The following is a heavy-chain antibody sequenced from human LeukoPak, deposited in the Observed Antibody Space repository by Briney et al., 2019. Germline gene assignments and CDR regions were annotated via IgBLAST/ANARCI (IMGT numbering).Heavy chain of an antibody. D-gene: IGHD6-13*01. CDR2: IYTSGST. V-gene: IGHV4-4*07. Sequence: PSETLSLTCTVSGGSISSYYWSWIRQPAGKGLEWIGRIYTSGSTNYNPSLKSRVTMSVDTSKNQFSLKLSSVTAADTAVYYCARVAAGHLVLGYYYYMDVWGKGTTVTVSS. J-gene: IGHJ6*03. CDR3: ARVAAGHLVLGYYYYMDV. CDR1: GGSISSYY.